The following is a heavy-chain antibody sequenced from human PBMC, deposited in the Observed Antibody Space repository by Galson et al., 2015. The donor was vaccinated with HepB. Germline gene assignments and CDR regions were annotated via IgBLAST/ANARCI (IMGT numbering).Heavy chain of an antibody. CDR3: AKGHSSGWFLDY. Sequence: SLRLSCAASGFTFSSYGMHWVRQAPGKGLEWVAVISYDGSNKYYADSVKGRFTISRDNSKNTLYLQMNSLRAEDTAVYYCAKGHSSGWFLDYWGQGTLVTVSS. D-gene: IGHD6-19*01. V-gene: IGHV3-30*18. J-gene: IGHJ4*02. CDR1: GFTFSSYG. CDR2: ISYDGSNK.